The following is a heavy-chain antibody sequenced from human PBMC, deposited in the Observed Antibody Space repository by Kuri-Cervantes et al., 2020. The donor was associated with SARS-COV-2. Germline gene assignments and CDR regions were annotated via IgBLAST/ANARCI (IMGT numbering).Heavy chain of an antibody. V-gene: IGHV3-21*01. CDR1: GFTFSSYS. J-gene: IGHJ3*02. Sequence: GESLKISCAASGFTFSSYSMNWVRQAPGKGLEWVSSISSSSSYIYYADSVKGRFTISRDNAKNSLYLQMNSLRAEDTAVYYCARRGGSNDSAWKRADAFDIWGQGTMVTVSS. CDR2: ISSSSSYI. CDR3: ARRGGSNDSAWKRADAFDI. D-gene: IGHD3-16*01.